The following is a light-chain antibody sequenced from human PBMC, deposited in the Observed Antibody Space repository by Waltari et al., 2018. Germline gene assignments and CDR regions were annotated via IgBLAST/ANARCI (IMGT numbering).Light chain of an antibody. J-gene: IGKJ4*01. V-gene: IGKV1-5*03. CDR3: QQYNSYSLLT. CDR1: QSISNW. Sequence: DIQMTQSPSTLSASVGDRVTITCRASQSISNWLAWYQQKPGKAPKLLIDKASTLESGVPSRFGGSGSGTEFTLTISSLQPDDFATYYCQQYNSYSLLTFGGGTKVEIK. CDR2: KAS.